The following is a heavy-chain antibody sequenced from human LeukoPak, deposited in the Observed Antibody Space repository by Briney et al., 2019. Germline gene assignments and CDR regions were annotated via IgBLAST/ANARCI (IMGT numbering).Heavy chain of an antibody. CDR3: ARDLNYYASGRLDY. Sequence: ASVKVSCKASGGTFSSYAISWVRQAPGQGLEWMGGIIPIFGTANYAQKFQDRVTITADESTSTAYMELSSLRSEDTAVYYCARDLNYYASGRLDYWGQGTLVTVSS. V-gene: IGHV1-69*01. J-gene: IGHJ4*02. CDR2: IIPIFGTA. D-gene: IGHD3-10*01. CDR1: GGTFSSYA.